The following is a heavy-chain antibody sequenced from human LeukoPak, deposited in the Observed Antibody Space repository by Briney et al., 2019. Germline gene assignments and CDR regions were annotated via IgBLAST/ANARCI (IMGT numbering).Heavy chain of an antibody. D-gene: IGHD6-6*01. CDR3: AKERRSSMDV. CDR2: ISSGGGST. CDR1: GFIFTTSA. V-gene: IGHV3-23*01. Sequence: GGSLRLSCEASGFIFTTSAISWVRQAPGKGLEWVSFISSGGGSTYYSDSVRGRFTISRDNSENTVALHMHSLRAEDTAIYYCAKERRSSMDVWGDGTTVSVSS. J-gene: IGHJ6*03.